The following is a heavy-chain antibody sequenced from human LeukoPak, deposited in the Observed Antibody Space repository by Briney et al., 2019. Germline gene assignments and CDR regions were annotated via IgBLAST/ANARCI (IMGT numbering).Heavy chain of an antibody. CDR2: IYYSGST. V-gene: IGHV4-39*01. Sequence: PSETLSLTCTVSGGSISSSSDYWGWIRQPPGKGLEWIGSIYYSGSTYYNPSLKSRVTISVDTSKNQFSLKLSSVTAADTAVYYCARLSRPHAYGMDVWGQGTTVTVSS. CDR1: GGSISSSSDY. J-gene: IGHJ6*02. CDR3: ARLSRPHAYGMDV.